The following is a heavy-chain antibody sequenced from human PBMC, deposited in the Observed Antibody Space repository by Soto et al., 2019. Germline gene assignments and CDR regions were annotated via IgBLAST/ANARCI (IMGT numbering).Heavy chain of an antibody. J-gene: IGHJ4*01. D-gene: IGHD3-22*01. Sequence: SETLSLTCNISGASISTAGYNWGWIRQRPGEGLEWLGYIYYSGTTHYQPFLESRLFISADTSRNQFFLKVTSATVADTAVYYCARAPWTETSGYLFDYWGPGTLVTVSS. V-gene: IGHV4-31*03. CDR2: IYYSGTT. CDR3: ARAPWTETSGYLFDY. CDR1: GASISTAGYN.